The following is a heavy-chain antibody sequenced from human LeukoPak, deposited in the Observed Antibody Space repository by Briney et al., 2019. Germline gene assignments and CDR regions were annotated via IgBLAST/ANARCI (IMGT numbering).Heavy chain of an antibody. Sequence: SQTLSLTCTVSGGSISSGGYYWSWIRQPPGKGLEWIGYIYHSGSTYYNPSLKSRVTISVDKSKNQFSLKLSSVTAADTAVYYCARDNAVAGTHYFDYWGQGTLVTVSS. CDR3: ARDNAVAGTHYFDY. D-gene: IGHD6-19*01. J-gene: IGHJ4*02. V-gene: IGHV4-30-2*01. CDR1: GGSISSGGYY. CDR2: IYHSGST.